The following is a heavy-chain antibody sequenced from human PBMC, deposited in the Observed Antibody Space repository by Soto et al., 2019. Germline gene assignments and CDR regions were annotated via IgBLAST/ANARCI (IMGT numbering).Heavy chain of an antibody. D-gene: IGHD3-3*01. V-gene: IGHV3-30*03. Sequence: GGSLRLSCAASGFTFSSYGMHWVRQAPGEGLEWVAVISYDGSNKYYADSVKGRFTISRDNSKNQFSLKLSSVTAADTAVYYCARPLEWLSGGYYYYGMDVWGQGTTVTVSS. CDR2: ISYDGSNK. CDR3: ARPLEWLSGGYYYYGMDV. J-gene: IGHJ6*02. CDR1: GFTFSSYG.